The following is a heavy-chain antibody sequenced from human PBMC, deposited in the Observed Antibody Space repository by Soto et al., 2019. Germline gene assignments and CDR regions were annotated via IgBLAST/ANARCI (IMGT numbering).Heavy chain of an antibody. V-gene: IGHV1-18*01. CDR3: ARGPLVVPAAMPYYYYYMDV. CDR2: ISAYNGNT. D-gene: IGHD2-2*01. Sequence: ASVKVSCKASGYTFTSYGISWVRQAPGQGLEWMGWISAYNGNTNYAQKLQGRVTMTTDTSTSTAYMELRSLRSDDTAVYYCARGPLVVPAAMPYYYYYMDVWGKGTTVTVSS. J-gene: IGHJ6*03. CDR1: GYTFTSYG.